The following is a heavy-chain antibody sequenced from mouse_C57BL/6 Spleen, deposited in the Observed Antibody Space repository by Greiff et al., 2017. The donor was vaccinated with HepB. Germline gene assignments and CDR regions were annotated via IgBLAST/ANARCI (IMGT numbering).Heavy chain of an antibody. CDR2: IYPGDGDT. J-gene: IGHJ3*01. V-gene: IGHV1-82*01. Sequence: QVQLQQSGPELVKPGASVKISCKASGYAFSSSWMNWVKQRPGKGLEWIGRIYPGDGDTNYNGKFKGKATLTADKSSSTAYMQLSSLTSEDSAVYFCARLGYGSSYALAYWGQGTLVTVSA. CDR1: GYAFSSSW. D-gene: IGHD1-1*01. CDR3: ARLGYGSSYALAY.